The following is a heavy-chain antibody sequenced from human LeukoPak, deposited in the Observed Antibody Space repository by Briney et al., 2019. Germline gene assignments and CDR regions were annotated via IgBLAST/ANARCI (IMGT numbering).Heavy chain of an antibody. CDR2: TSNDGNNK. CDR1: GFTISGYG. J-gene: IGHJ4*02. CDR3: AKGLPGAGQGGYFDY. Sequence: PGGSLRLSCTASGFTISGYGMHWVRQAPGKGLEWVAVTSNDGNNKYYADSVKGRFTISRDNSKSTLYLQMNSLRAEDTAVYYCAKGLPGAGQGGYFDYWGQGILVTVSS. D-gene: IGHD3-10*01. V-gene: IGHV3-30*18.